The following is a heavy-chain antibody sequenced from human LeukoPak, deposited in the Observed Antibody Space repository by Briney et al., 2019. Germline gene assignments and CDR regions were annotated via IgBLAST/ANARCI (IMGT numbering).Heavy chain of an antibody. Sequence: KPSETLSLTCTVSGGSISSSSYYWGWIRQPPGKGLEWIGNIYHSGNTYYNPSLKSRVTISVDTSKNQSSLQLSSVTAADTAVYYCGRHGGDNSGWYWDYWGQGTLVTVSS. D-gene: IGHD6-19*01. CDR2: IYHSGNT. V-gene: IGHV4-39*01. CDR1: GGSISSSSYY. CDR3: GRHGGDNSGWYWDY. J-gene: IGHJ4*02.